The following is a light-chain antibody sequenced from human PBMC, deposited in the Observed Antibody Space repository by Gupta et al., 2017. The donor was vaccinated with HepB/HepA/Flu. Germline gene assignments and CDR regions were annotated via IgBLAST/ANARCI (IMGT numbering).Light chain of an antibody. J-gene: IGKJ1*01. CDR3: QQYDSSLLGT. CDR2: GAS. CDR1: QSVSSSY. V-gene: IGKV3-20*01. Sequence: EIILTQSPGTLSLSPGERATLSCRASQSVSSSYLAWYQQKPGQAPRLLIYGASSRATGIPDRFSGSGSGTGFTLTISRLEPEDFAVYYCQQYDSSLLGTFGQGTKVEIK.